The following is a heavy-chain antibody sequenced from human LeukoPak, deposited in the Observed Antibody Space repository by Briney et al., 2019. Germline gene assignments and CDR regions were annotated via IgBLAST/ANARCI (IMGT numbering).Heavy chain of an antibody. V-gene: IGHV5-51*01. CDR3: TRGMVRGTLGRAFDI. J-gene: IGHJ3*02. Sequence: GESLKISCKGSGDSFTKYWIAWGRQTPGGGLEGMGIIYPGDSDTRYSPSFDGQLSISVHQSINNAYLQWSNLKASASAMYYCTRGMVRGTLGRAFDIWGQRTMVTVSS. CDR1: GDSFTKYW. D-gene: IGHD3-10*01. CDR2: IYPGDSDT.